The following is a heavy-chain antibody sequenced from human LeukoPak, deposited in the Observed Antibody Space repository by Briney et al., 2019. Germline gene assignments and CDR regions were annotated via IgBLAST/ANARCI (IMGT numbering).Heavy chain of an antibody. CDR1: GFTFSSYE. D-gene: IGHD3-22*01. J-gene: IGHJ4*02. Sequence: GGSLTLSCAASGFTFSSYEMNWVRQAPGKGLEWVSYISSSGSTIYYADSVKGRFTICRDNAKNSLYLQMNSLRAEDTAVYYCARATTTPTYYYDSSGLIKGGYFDYWGQGTLVTVSS. CDR3: ARATTTPTYYYDSSGLIKGGYFDY. V-gene: IGHV3-48*03. CDR2: ISSSGSTI.